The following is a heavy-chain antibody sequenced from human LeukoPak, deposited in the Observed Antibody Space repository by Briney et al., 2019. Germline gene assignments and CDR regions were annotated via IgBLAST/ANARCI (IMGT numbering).Heavy chain of an antibody. CDR1: GYIFTGYY. CDR3: SRALDRITMIVGGHDNWFDP. D-gene: IGHD3-22*01. J-gene: IGHJ5*02. Sequence: ASVKVSCKASGYIFTGYYMHWVRQAPGQGLEWMGRINPNSGGTNYAQKFQGRVTMTRDTSISTAYMELSRLRSDDAAVYYYSRALDRITMIVGGHDNWFDPWGQGILVTVSS. V-gene: IGHV1-2*06. CDR2: INPNSGGT.